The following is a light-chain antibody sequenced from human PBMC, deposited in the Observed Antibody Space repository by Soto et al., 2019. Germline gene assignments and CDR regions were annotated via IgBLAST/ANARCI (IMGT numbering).Light chain of an antibody. CDR3: TSWTTSTTMI. J-gene: IGLJ2*01. CDR1: SSDIGAYNY. V-gene: IGLV2-14*03. Sequence: QSALTHPAAVSGSPGQSTTISCTGTSSDIGAYNYVSWYQQHPGKAPKLMIYDVNIRPSGVSTRFSGSKSGNTASLTISGLQAEDEADYYCTSWTTSTTMIFGGGTKLTVL. CDR2: DVN.